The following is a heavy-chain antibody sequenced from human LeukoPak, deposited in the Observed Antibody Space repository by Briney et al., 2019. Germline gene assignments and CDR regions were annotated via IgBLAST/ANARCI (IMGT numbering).Heavy chain of an antibody. CDR3: ARTPNVDTAMVTTYYFDY. CDR1: GGSISSYY. CDR2: IYYSGST. D-gene: IGHD5-18*01. Sequence: SETLSLTCTVSGGSISSYYWSWIRQPPGKGLEWIGYIYYSGSTNYNPSLKSRVTISVDTSKNQFSLKLSSVTAADTAVYYCARTPNVDTAMVTTYYFDYWGQGTLVTVSS. J-gene: IGHJ4*02. V-gene: IGHV4-59*12.